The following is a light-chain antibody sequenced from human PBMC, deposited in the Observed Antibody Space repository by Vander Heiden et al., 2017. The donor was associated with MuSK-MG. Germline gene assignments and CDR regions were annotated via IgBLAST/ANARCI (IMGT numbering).Light chain of an antibody. Sequence: IVLPQSPASLSVSPGERATLSCRASQSVSSYLAWYQQKPGQAPRLLIYGASTRATGIPARFSGSGSGTEFTLTISSLESEDFAVYYCQQYSNWPPWTFGQGTKVEIK. CDR2: GAS. CDR1: QSVSSY. J-gene: IGKJ1*01. V-gene: IGKV3-15*01. CDR3: QQYSNWPPWT.